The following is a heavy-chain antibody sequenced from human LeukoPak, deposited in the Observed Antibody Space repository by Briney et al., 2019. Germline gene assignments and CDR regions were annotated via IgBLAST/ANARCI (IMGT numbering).Heavy chain of an antibody. CDR3: ARDRGCGDCYPPANDAFDI. CDR2: INYNGQST. CDR1: GFYFDNSD. J-gene: IGHJ3*02. D-gene: IGHD2-21*02. Sequence: GGSLRLSCAASGFYFDNSDMNWFRQAPGEVPHWVANINYNGQSTYYADSVKGRFTISRDNSKSTLYLQMNSLRAEDTAVYYCARDRGCGDCYPPANDAFDIWGQGTMVTVSS. V-gene: IGHV3-33*08.